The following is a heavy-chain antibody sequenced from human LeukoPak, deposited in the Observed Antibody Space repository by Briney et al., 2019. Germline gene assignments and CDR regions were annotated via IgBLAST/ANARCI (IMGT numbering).Heavy chain of an antibody. CDR1: GHTSATYA. D-gene: IGHD2-2*01. V-gene: IGHV1-3*01. Sequence: ASVKVSCKASGHTSATYAIHWVRQAPGQGLEWMGWINAGNGNIKYSQKFQGRVTITGDTSASTAYMELSSLRSEDTAVYYCARGYCSSTSCYMDVWGQGTTVT. J-gene: IGHJ6*02. CDR2: INAGNGNI. CDR3: ARGYCSSTSCYMDV.